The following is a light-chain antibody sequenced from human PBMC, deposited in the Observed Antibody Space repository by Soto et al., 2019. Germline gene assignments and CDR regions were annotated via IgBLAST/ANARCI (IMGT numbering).Light chain of an antibody. CDR2: EVS. J-gene: IGLJ3*02. CDR1: SSDVGGYNY. Sequence: QSALTQPPSASGSPGQSVTISCTGTSSDVGGYNYVSWYQHHPGKAPKVMIYEVSMRPSGVPDRFSGSKSGNTASLTVSGVQAEDEADYYCSSYAGSDAWVFGGGTKLTVL. CDR3: SSYAGSDAWV. V-gene: IGLV2-8*01.